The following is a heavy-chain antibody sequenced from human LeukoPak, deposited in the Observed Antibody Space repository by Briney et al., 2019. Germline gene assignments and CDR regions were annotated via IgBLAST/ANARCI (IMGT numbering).Heavy chain of an antibody. J-gene: IGHJ4*02. Sequence: SVRVSCKASGGTFSTYAISWVRQAPGQGLEWMGRITPILGVANYAQKFQGRVTITADESTSTAYMELSSLRSEDTAVYYCARVRTGAARAPFDYWGQGTLVTVSS. CDR2: ITPILGVA. CDR1: GGTFSTYA. CDR3: ARVRTGAARAPFDY. D-gene: IGHD6-6*01. V-gene: IGHV1-69*04.